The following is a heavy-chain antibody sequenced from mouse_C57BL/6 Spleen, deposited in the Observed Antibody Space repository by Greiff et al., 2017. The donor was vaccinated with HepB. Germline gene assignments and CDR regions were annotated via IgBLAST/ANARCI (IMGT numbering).Heavy chain of an antibody. CDR1: GFTFSDYG. Sequence: EVKLVESGGGLVKPGGSLKLSCAASGFTFSDYGMHWVRQAPEKGLEWVAYISSGSSTIYYADTVKGRFTISRDNAKNTLFLQMTSLWSEDTAMYYCARGGSNYRFAYWGQGTLVTVSA. J-gene: IGHJ3*01. CDR2: ISSGSSTI. D-gene: IGHD2-5*01. V-gene: IGHV5-17*01. CDR3: ARGGSNYRFAY.